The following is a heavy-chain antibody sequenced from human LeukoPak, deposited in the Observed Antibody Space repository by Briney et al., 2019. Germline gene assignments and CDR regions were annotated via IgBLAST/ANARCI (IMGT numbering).Heavy chain of an antibody. D-gene: IGHD3-22*01. CDR2: INPSGGST. J-gene: IGHJ3*02. V-gene: IGHV1-46*01. CDR3: ARPISNYCYDSSGYDGRDDAFDI. CDR1: GYTFTSYY. Sequence: ASVKVFCKASGYTFTSYYMHWVRQAPGQGLGWMGIINPSGGSTSYAQKFQGRVTMTRDTSTSTVYMELSSLRSEDTAVYYCARPISNYCYDSSGYDGRDDAFDIWGQGTMVTVSS.